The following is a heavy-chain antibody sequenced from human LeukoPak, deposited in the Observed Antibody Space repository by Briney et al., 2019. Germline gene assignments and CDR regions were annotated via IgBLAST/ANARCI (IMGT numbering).Heavy chain of an antibody. CDR2: IIPIFGTA. D-gene: IGHD6-19*01. V-gene: IGHV1-69*05. CDR1: GGTFSSYA. Sequence: SVKVSCKASGGTFSSYAISWVRQAPGQGLEWMGGIIPIFGTANYAQKFQGRVTITTDESTSTAYMELSSLRSEDTAVYYCARPPAGAEEHYFDYGGQEPRVPVPS. J-gene: IGHJ4*02. CDR3: ARPPAGAEEHYFDY.